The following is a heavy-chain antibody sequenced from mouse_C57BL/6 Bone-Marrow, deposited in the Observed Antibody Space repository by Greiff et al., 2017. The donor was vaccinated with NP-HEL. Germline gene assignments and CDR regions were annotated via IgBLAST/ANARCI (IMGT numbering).Heavy chain of an antibody. D-gene: IGHD2-4*01. Sequence: QVQLKQSGPELVKPGASVKISCKASGYSFTSYYIHWVKQRPGQGLEWIGWIYPGSGNTKYNEKFKGKATLTADTSSSTAYMQLSSLTSEDSAVYYCARWDDDGGGYFDYWGQGTTLTVSS. J-gene: IGHJ2*01. CDR3: ARWDDDGGGYFDY. CDR1: GYSFTSYY. V-gene: IGHV1-66*01. CDR2: IYPGSGNT.